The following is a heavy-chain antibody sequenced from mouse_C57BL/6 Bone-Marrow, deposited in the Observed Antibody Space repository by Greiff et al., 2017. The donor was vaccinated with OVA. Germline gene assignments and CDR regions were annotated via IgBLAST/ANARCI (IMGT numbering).Heavy chain of an antibody. V-gene: IGHV1-59*01. J-gene: IGHJ4*01. D-gene: IGHD1-1*01. CDR1: GYTFTSYW. Sequence: VQLQQPGAELVRPGTSVTLSCKASGYTFTSYWMHWVKQRPGQGLEWIGVIDPSDSYTNYNQKFKGKATLTVDTSSSTAYMQLSSLTSEDSAVYYCARDYGSSSYYAMDYWGQGTSVTVSS. CDR3: ARDYGSSSYYAMDY. CDR2: IDPSDSYT.